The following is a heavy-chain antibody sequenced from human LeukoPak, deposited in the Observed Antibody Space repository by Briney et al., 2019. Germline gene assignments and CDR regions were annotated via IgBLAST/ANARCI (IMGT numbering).Heavy chain of an antibody. CDR1: GFTFSDYY. Sequence: GGSLRLSCAASGFTFSDYYMSWIRQAPGKGLEWVSYISTSGSTIYYADSVKGRFTISRDNAKNSLYLQMNSLRADDTAVYYCARSMNYYDSSGYLGYWGQGTLVTVSS. V-gene: IGHV3-11*04. CDR2: ISTSGSTI. CDR3: ARSMNYYDSSGYLGY. J-gene: IGHJ4*02. D-gene: IGHD3-22*01.